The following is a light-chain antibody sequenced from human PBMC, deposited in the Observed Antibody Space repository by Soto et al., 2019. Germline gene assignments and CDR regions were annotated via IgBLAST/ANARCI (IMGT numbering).Light chain of an antibody. CDR1: QSVISNY. Sequence: LLTQSPGTLSLSPGERATLSCRASQSVISNYLAWYQQKPGQAPRLLIYDASNRATGIPARFSGSGSGTDFTLTISSLEPEDFAVYYCQQRSNWPRTFGPGTKVDIK. V-gene: IGKV3-11*01. J-gene: IGKJ3*01. CDR2: DAS. CDR3: QQRSNWPRT.